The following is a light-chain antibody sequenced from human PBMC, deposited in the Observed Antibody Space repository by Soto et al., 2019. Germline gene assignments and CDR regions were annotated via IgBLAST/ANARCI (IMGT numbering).Light chain of an antibody. Sequence: EIVLTQSPGTLSLSPGERATLSCRASQSVSSSYLAWYQQKPGQAPRLLIYGASTRATDMPGRFSGRGAGAEFTLTISSLQSEDFAVYYCQQYINWPPITFGQGTRLEIK. V-gene: IGKV3-15*01. CDR3: QQYINWPPIT. CDR2: GAS. CDR1: QSVSSSY. J-gene: IGKJ5*01.